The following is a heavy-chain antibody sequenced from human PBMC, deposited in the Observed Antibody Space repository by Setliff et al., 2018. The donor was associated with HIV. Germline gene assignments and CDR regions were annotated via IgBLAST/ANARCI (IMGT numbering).Heavy chain of an antibody. J-gene: IGHJ4*02. Sequence: SETLCLTCAVYGGSFSGYYWSWIRQPPGKGLEWIGEINHSGSTNYNPSLKSRVTISVDTSMDQFSLKLNSVTAADTAVYYCAKGAGFYGDYTFDHWGQGRQVTVSS. CDR1: GGSFSGYY. D-gene: IGHD4-17*01. V-gene: IGHV4-34*01. CDR3: AKGAGFYGDYTFDH. CDR2: INHSGST.